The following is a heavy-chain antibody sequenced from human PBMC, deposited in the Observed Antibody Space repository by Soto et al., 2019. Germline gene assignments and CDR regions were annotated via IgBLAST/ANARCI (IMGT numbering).Heavy chain of an antibody. CDR1: GFTFSDYY. CDR3: ARVSRHDSRRLWPDY. J-gene: IGHJ4*02. CDR2: IGTSTSDT. Sequence: GGSLRLSCAASGFTFSDYYMGWIRQASGKGLEWVSYIGTSTSDTKYAESVRGRFTISRDNAKNSLYLQMNSLRAEDTALYYCARVSRHDSRRLWPDYWGQGTLDTVSS. D-gene: IGHD6-13*01. V-gene: IGHV3-11*05.